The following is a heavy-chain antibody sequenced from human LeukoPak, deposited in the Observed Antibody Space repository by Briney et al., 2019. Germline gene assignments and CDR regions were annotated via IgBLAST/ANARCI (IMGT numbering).Heavy chain of an antibody. CDR3: ARALSGYTCYH. J-gene: IGHJ5*02. V-gene: IGHV3-48*01. CDR1: GFTFSCYS. Sequence: PGGSLRLSCAASGFTFSCYSMNWVRQAPGKGLEWVSYISSSNSAIYYADSVKGRFTISRDNAKNSLYLQMNSLRAEDTAVYYCARALSGYTCYHWGQGTLVTVSS. D-gene: IGHD5-12*01. CDR2: ISSSNSAI.